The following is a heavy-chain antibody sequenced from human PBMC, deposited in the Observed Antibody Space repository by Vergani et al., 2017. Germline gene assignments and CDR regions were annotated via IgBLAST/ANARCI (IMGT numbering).Heavy chain of an antibody. V-gene: IGHV3-74*01. J-gene: IGHJ3*02. Sequence: EVQLVESGGGLVQPGGSLRLSCAASGFTFSSYWMHWVRQAPGKGLVWVSRINSSGSSTSYADSVKGRFTISRDNAKNTLYLQMNSVGAEDTALYYCARVRVAARDDAFDIWGQGTMVTVSS. CDR1: GFTFSSYW. CDR3: ARVRVAARDDAFDI. CDR2: INSSGSST. D-gene: IGHD6-6*01.